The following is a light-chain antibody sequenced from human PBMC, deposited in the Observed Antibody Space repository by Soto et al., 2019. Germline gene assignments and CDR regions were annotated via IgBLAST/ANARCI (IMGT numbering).Light chain of an antibody. J-gene: IGLJ3*02. V-gene: IGLV2-14*01. Sequence: QSALTQPASVSASPGQSITISCTGSSSDINSYKFVSWYQVLPGKAPQLIIYEDDYRPPAISSRFSASKSGNTASLTISGVQLEDDSHYFCCSYTKANTWVFGGGTKLTVL. CDR2: EDD. CDR3: CSYTKANTWV. CDR1: SSDINSYKF.